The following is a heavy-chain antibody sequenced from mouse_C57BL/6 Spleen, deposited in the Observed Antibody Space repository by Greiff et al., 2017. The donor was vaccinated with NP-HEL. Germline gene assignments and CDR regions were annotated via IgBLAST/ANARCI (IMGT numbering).Heavy chain of an antibody. CDR2: IWSGGST. D-gene: IGHD2-1*01. CDR1: GFSLTRYG. CDR3: ATYGKFAMDY. V-gene: IGHV2-2*01. J-gene: IGHJ4*01. Sequence: QVQLKESGPGLVQPSQSLSITCTVSGFSLTRYGVHWVRQSPGKGLEWLGVIWSGGSTDYNAAFISRLSISKDNSQSQVFFKMNSLQADDTAIYYCATYGKFAMDYWGQGTSVTVSS.